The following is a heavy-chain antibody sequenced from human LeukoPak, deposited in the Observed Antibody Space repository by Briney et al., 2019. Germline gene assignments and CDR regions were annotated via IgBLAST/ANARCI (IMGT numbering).Heavy chain of an antibody. CDR3: ARAAHYGDYALVKYYFDY. D-gene: IGHD4-17*01. Sequence: GGSLRLSCAASGFTFDDYGMSWVRQGPGKGLEWVSGINWNGGTTGYAGSVKGRFTISRDNAKNSLYLQMNSLRAEDTALYYCARAAHYGDYALVKYYFDYWGQGTLVTVSS. CDR1: GFTFDDYG. V-gene: IGHV3-20*04. CDR2: INWNGGTT. J-gene: IGHJ4*02.